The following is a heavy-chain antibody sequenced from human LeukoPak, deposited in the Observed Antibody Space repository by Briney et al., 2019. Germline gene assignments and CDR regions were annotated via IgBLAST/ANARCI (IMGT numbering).Heavy chain of an antibody. CDR1: GFTFSSYE. V-gene: IGHV3-48*03. Sequence: PGGSLRLSCAASGFTFSSYEMNWVRQAPGKGLEWVSYISTSGSTIYYADSVKGRFTISRDNAKNSLYLQMNSLRAEDTAVYYCARDFMVAAGRYYGMDVWGQGTTVTVSS. CDR2: ISTSGSTI. D-gene: IGHD6-13*01. J-gene: IGHJ6*02. CDR3: ARDFMVAAGRYYGMDV.